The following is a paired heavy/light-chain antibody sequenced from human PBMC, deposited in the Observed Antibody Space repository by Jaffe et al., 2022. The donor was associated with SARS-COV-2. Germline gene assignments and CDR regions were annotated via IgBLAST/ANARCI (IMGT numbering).Heavy chain of an antibody. CDR1: GYTFTTYS. V-gene: IGHV7-4-1*02. Sequence: QVQLVQSGSELKKPGASVKVSCKASGYTFTTYSMSWVRQAPGQGFEWMGWINTNTGNPTYAQGFTGRFVLSLDTSVSTAYLEIRSLETEDTAVYYCARVVGHIAVSSDWFDPWGQGTLVTVSS. D-gene: IGHD6-19*01. CDR2: INTNTGNP. J-gene: IGHJ5*02. CDR3: ARVVGHIAVSSDWFDP.
Light chain of an antibody. CDR3: QSYDISRRGV. CDR1: SSGAFYD. V-gene: IGLV1-40*01. Sequence: QSVLTQPPSVSGAPGQRVTISCTGSSSGAFYDVHWYQHLPGTAPKLLIYGNINRPSGVPDRFSGSKSGTSASLAITGLQTDDEADYYCQSYDISRRGVFGGGTKLTVL. CDR2: GNI. J-gene: IGLJ3*02.